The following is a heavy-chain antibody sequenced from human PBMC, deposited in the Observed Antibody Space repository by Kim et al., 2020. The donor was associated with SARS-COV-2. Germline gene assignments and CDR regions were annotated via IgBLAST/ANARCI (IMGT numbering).Heavy chain of an antibody. J-gene: IGHJ5*02. CDR1: GGFISSRSHY. Sequence: SETLSLTCTVSGGFISSRSHYWGWIRQPPGKGLVWIGSMYSSGSTYYKPSLKSRVTISVDTSKNQFSLKLSSVTAADTAVYFCASQGASYDILTNYYADWIDPRGEEILGTVSS. CDR3: ASQGASYDILTNYYADWIDP. CDR2: MYSSGST. D-gene: IGHD3-9*01. V-gene: IGHV4-39*01.